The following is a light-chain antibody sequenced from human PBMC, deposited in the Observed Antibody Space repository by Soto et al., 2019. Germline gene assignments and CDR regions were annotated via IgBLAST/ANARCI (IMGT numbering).Light chain of an antibody. V-gene: IGKV3-20*01. CDR2: GAS. J-gene: IGKJ2*01. Sequence: EIVLTQSPGTLSLSPGERATLSCRASQSVSSTHLAWYQQNPGQAPRLLIYGASSRATGIPDRFSGSGSGTDFTLTISRLEPEDFAVYFCQQYGSSSYTFGQGTKLEIK. CDR3: QQYGSSSYT. CDR1: QSVSSTH.